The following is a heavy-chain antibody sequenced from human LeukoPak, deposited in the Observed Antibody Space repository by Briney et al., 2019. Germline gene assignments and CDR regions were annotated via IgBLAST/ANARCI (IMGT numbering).Heavy chain of an antibody. J-gene: IGHJ5*02. CDR2: ISSSSSYI. D-gene: IGHD5-12*01. Sequence: PGGSLRLSCAASGFTFSSYSMNWVRQAPGKGLEWVSSISSSSSYIYYADSVKGRFTISRDNAKNSLYLQMNSLRAEDTAVYYCARDLRAGIVATQFWFDPWGQGTLVTVSS. CDR3: ARDLRAGIVATQFWFDP. CDR1: GFTFSSYS. V-gene: IGHV3-21*01.